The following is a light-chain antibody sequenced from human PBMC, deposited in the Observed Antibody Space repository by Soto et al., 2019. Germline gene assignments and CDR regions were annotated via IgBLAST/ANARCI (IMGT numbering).Light chain of an antibody. CDR3: QQFGTSPST. J-gene: IGKJ2*01. Sequence: EIVLTQSPGTLSLSPGERASIPCRASQSVSISYLAWYQQKPGQAPRLLIYGSSNRATGIPDRFSGSGSGTDFTLTISRLEPEDSAVYYCQQFGTSPSTFGQGTKLEIK. CDR2: GSS. CDR1: QSVSISY. V-gene: IGKV3-20*01.